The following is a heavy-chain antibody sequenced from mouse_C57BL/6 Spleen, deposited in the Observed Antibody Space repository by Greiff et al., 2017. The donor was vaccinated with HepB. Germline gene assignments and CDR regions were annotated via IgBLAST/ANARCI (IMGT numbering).Heavy chain of an antibody. J-gene: IGHJ2*01. CDR1: GFTFSDYG. CDR2: ISSGSSTI. V-gene: IGHV5-17*01. CDR3: ARDYYGTLDY. Sequence: EVNLVESGGGLVKPGGSLKLSCAASGFTFSDYGMHWVRQAPEKGLEWVAYISSGSSTIYYADTVKGRFTISRDNAKNTLFLQMTSLRSEDTAMYYCARDYYGTLDYWGQGTTLTVSS. D-gene: IGHD1-1*01.